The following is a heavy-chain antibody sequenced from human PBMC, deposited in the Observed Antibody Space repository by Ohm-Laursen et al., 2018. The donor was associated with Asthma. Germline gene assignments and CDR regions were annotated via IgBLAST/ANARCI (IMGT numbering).Heavy chain of an antibody. Sequence: GSLRLSCAASGFTFSDYYMSWIRQAPGKGLEWVSYISSSGSTIYYADSVKGRFTISRDNAKNSLYLQMNSLRAEDTAVYYCARVRAEGYSSGWYPDYWGQGTLVTVSS. CDR3: ARVRAEGYSSGWYPDY. V-gene: IGHV3-11*01. CDR2: ISSSGSTI. CDR1: GFTFSDYY. J-gene: IGHJ4*02. D-gene: IGHD6-19*01.